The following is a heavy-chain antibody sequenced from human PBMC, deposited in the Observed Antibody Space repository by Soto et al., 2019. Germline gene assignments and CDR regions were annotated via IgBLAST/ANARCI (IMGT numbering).Heavy chain of an antibody. J-gene: IGHJ4*02. CDR3: ARDPGYSYGYGALYYFDY. V-gene: IGHV1-69*08. Sequence: QVQLVQSGAEVKKPGSSVKVSCKASGGTFSSYTISWVRQAPGQGLEWMGRIIPILGIANYAQKFQGRVTITADKSTSTAYMELSSLRSEDTAVYYCARDPGYSYGYGALYYFDYWGQGTLVTVSS. D-gene: IGHD5-18*01. CDR1: GGTFSSYT. CDR2: IIPILGIA.